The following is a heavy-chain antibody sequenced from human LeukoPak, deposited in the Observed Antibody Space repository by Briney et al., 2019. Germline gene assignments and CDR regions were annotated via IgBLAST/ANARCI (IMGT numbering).Heavy chain of an antibody. J-gene: IGHJ4*02. Sequence: PGGSLRLSCAASGFPFSNYAMSWVRQAPGKGLEWVSSLISSGAVTYYADSVKGRFTISRDNSKNTVHLQMDSLRAEDSAVYYCAKGYSGYQGGQFGFDYWGQGTLVTVSS. D-gene: IGHD5-12*01. V-gene: IGHV3-23*01. CDR3: AKGYSGYQGGQFGFDY. CDR1: GFPFSNYA. CDR2: LISSGAVT.